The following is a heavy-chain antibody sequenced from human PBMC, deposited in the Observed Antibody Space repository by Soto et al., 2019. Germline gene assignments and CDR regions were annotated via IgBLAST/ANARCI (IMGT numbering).Heavy chain of an antibody. Sequence: GGSLRLSCAASGFTFKTYAMNWVRQAPGKGLEWVSTISNSGASTFYAGSVKGRFTISRDNSENKVYLQMDILRAEDSAIYYCAKGSAVNTWFDHWGQGTLVTVSS. CDR1: GFTFKTYA. CDR2: ISNSGAST. D-gene: IGHD4-17*01. V-gene: IGHV3-23*01. J-gene: IGHJ5*02. CDR3: AKGSAVNTWFDH.